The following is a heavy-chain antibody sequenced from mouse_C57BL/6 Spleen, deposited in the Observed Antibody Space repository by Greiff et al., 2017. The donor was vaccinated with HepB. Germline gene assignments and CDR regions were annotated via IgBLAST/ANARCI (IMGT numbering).Heavy chain of an antibody. J-gene: IGHJ2*01. Sequence: VQLQQPGAELVRPGTSVKLSCKASGYTFTSYWMHWVKPRPGQGLEWIGVIDPSDSYTNYNQKFKGKAKLTVDTSSSTAYMQLLSLTSEDSAVYYCASRTVVAPDYWGQGTTLTVSS. CDR1: GYTFTSYW. CDR3: ASRTVVAPDY. CDR2: IDPSDSYT. V-gene: IGHV1-59*01. D-gene: IGHD1-1*01.